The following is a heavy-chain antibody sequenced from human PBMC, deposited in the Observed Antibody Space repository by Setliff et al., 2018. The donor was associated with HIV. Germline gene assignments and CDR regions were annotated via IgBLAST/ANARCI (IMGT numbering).Heavy chain of an antibody. V-gene: IGHV3-48*03. CDR2: ISSSGITI. D-gene: IGHD3-22*01. CDR3: ARPNYYDSSGSFDY. Sequence: PGGSLRLSCAASGFTFSNYEMNWVRQAPGKGLEWVSYISSSGITIYYADSVKGRFTISRDNAKNSLYLQMNSLRAEDTAVYYCARPNYYDSSGSFDYWGQGTLVTVSS. J-gene: IGHJ4*02. CDR1: GFTFSNYE.